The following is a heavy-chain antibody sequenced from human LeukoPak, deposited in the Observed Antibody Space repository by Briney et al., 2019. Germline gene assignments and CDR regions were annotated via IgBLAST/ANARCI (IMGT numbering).Heavy chain of an antibody. J-gene: IGHJ5*02. V-gene: IGHV1-2*02. CDR1: GYTFTGYY. CDR2: INPNSGGT. CDR3: AATRKQFAPLLFDP. Sequence: ASVKVSCKASGYTFTGYYMHWVRQAPGQGLEWMGWINPNSGGTNYAQKFQGRVTMTRDTSISTAYMELSRLRSDDTAVYYCAATRKQFAPLLFDPWGRGTLVTVSS. D-gene: IGHD2-2*01.